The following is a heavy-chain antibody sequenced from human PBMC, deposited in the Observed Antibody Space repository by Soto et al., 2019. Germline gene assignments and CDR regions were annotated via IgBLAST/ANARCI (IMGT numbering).Heavy chain of an antibody. V-gene: IGHV4-30-4*01. CDR2: IYYSGST. Sequence: TLSLTCTVSGGSISSGDYYWSWIRQPPGKGLEWIGYIYYSGSTYYNPSLKSRVTISVDTSKNQFSLKLSSVTAADTAVYYCARETQGLHNWFHPWGPGTLVTVPS. J-gene: IGHJ5*02. CDR3: ARETQGLHNWFHP. CDR1: GGSISSGDYY.